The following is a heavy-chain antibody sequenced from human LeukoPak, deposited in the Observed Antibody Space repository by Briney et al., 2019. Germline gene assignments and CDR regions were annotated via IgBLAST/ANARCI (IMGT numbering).Heavy chain of an antibody. CDR2: IRSKANSYGT. CDR3: TREGSGWYVDY. V-gene: IGHV3-73*01. Sequence: GGSLRLSCAASGFTFSGSAMHWVRQASGKGLEWVGRIRSKANSYGTAYAASVKGRFTISRDDSKNTAYLQMNSLKTEDTAVYYCTREGSGWYVDYWGQGTLVTVSS. D-gene: IGHD6-19*01. J-gene: IGHJ4*02. CDR1: GFTFSGSA.